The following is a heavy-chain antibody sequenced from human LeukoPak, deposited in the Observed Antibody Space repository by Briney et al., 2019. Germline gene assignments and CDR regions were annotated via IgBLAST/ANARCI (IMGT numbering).Heavy chain of an antibody. V-gene: IGHV4-34*01. Sequence: PSETLSLTCSVYGGSFSAYYWTWIRQSPGKGLEWIGEINHSGSTNYNPSLKSRVSISVDTSKNQFSLNLRSVTAADTAVYYCAGYRLGYWGQGTLVTVSS. CDR3: AGYRLGY. CDR1: GGSFSAYY. J-gene: IGHJ4*02. CDR2: INHSGST. D-gene: IGHD3-16*01.